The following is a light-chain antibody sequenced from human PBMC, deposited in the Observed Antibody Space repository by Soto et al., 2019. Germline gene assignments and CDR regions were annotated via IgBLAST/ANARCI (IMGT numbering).Light chain of an antibody. CDR2: DVT. CDR3: CSYTTSNTRQIV. CDR1: SSDGGGYNY. Sequence: QSALTQPASVSGSPGQSITISCTGTSSDGGGYNYVPWYQQQPGKAPKFMIYDVTNRPSGVSNRFSGSKSGNTASLTISGLQAEDEADYYCCSYTTSNTRQIVFGTGTKLTVL. J-gene: IGLJ1*01. V-gene: IGLV2-14*01.